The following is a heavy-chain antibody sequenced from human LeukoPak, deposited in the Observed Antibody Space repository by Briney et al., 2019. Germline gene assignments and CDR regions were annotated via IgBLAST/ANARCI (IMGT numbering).Heavy chain of an antibody. Sequence: SETLSLTCAVYGGSFSGYYWSWVRQPPGKGLEWIGEIIHSGSTNYNPSLKSRVTISVDTSKNQFSLKLSSVTAADTAVYYCARSPQQLVRWFDPWGQGTLVIVPS. CDR3: ARSPQQLVRWFDP. V-gene: IGHV4-34*12. J-gene: IGHJ5*02. CDR1: GGSFSGYY. CDR2: IIHSGST. D-gene: IGHD6-13*01.